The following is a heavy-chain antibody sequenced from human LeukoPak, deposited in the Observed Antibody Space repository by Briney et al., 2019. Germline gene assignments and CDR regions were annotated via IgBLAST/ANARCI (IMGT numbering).Heavy chain of an antibody. CDR3: ARAPPDYDILTGYSNWFDP. J-gene: IGHJ5*02. D-gene: IGHD3-9*01. V-gene: IGHV1-69*13. CDR2: IIPIFGTA. Sequence: ASVKVSCKASGGTFSSYAISWVRQAPGQGLEWMGGIIPIFGTANYAQKSQGRVTITADESTSTAYMELSSLRSEDTAVYYCARAPPDYDILTGYSNWFDPWGQGTLVTVSS. CDR1: GGTFSSYA.